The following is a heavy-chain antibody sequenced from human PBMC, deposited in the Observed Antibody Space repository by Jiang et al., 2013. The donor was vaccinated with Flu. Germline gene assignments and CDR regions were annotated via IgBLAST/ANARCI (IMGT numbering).Heavy chain of an antibody. CDR3: ARGRGVVVAATPVAYYFDY. D-gene: IGHD2-15*01. Sequence: IYYSGRHQLQPLPSKSRVTISVDTSKNQFSLKLSSVTAADTAVYYCARGRGVVVAATPVAYYFDYWGQGTLVTVSS. CDR2: IYYSGRH. V-gene: IGHV4-59*09. J-gene: IGHJ4*02.